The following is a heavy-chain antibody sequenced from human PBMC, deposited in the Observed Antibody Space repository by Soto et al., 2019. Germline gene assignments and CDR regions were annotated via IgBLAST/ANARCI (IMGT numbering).Heavy chain of an antibody. CDR2: ISYDGSNK. CDR1: GFTFSSYA. Sequence: GGSLRLSCAASGFTFSSYAMHWVRQAPGKGLEWVAVISYDGSNKYYADSVKGRFTISRDNSKDTLYLQMNSLRAEDTAVYYCARDFGGPRLSYWGQGTLVTVSS. V-gene: IGHV3-30-3*01. J-gene: IGHJ4*02. D-gene: IGHD3-10*01. CDR3: ARDFGGPRLSY.